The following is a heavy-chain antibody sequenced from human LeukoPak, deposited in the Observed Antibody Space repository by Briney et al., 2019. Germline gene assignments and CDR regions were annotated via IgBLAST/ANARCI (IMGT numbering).Heavy chain of an antibody. Sequence: GGSLRLSCAASGFTFTSYSMSWVRQVPGKGLEWVSVISGSGGEIFYGDSVKGRFAISRDDSKNTLHLQMNSLRAEDTAIYYCAKCTGLYNPDWGQGTLVTVSS. CDR1: GFTFTSYS. CDR2: ISGSGGEI. V-gene: IGHV3-23*01. D-gene: IGHD1-14*01. J-gene: IGHJ4*02. CDR3: AKCTGLYNPD.